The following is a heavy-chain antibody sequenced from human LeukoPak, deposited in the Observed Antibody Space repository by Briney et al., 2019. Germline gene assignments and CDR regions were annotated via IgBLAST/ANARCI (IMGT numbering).Heavy chain of an antibody. D-gene: IGHD6-19*01. V-gene: IGHV1-46*01. CDR1: GYTFTSYY. J-gene: IGHJ4*02. CDR3: ARDTNPSYSGWYNLPDY. Sequence: ASVKVSCKASGYTFTSYYIHWVRQAPGQGLEWMGIINPSGGITSYAQKFQGRVTMTRDTSTSTVYMELSSLRSEDTAVYYCARDTNPSYSGWYNLPDYWGQGTRVTVSS. CDR2: INPSGGIT.